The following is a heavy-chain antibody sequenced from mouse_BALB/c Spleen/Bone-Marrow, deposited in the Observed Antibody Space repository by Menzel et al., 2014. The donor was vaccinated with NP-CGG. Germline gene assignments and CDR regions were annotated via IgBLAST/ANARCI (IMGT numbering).Heavy chain of an antibody. J-gene: IGHJ3*01. Sequence: QVQLQQPGAELARPGASVKMSCKASGYTFTSYTMHWVKQRPGQGLEWIGYINPSSGYANYNQKFKDKATLTADKSSSTAYMQLSSLTSEDSAVYYWARSAYYRSLFAYWGQGTLVTVSA. CDR1: GYTFTSYT. CDR2: INPSSGYA. V-gene: IGHV1-4*01. CDR3: ARSAYYRSLFAY. D-gene: IGHD2-14*01.